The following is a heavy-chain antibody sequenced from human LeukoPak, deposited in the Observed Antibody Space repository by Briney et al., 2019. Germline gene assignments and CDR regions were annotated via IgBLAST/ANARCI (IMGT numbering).Heavy chain of an antibody. CDR2: IYYSGST. V-gene: IGHV4-59*08. CDR3: ARHWRAVAPYWYFDL. J-gene: IGHJ2*01. CDR1: RSSIDGYY. D-gene: IGHD6-19*01. Sequence: SETLSLTCTVSRSSIDGYYWSWIRQPPGKGLEWIGYIYYSGSTNYNPSLKSRVTISVDTSKNQFSLKLNSVIAADTAMYYCARHWRAVAPYWYFDLWGRGTLVTVSS.